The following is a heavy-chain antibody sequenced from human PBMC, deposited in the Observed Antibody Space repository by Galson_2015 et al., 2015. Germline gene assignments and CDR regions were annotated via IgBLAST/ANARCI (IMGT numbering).Heavy chain of an antibody. J-gene: IGHJ4*02. V-gene: IGHV3-53*01. CDR3: AREIASSANLGY. D-gene: IGHD6-13*01. Sequence: SLRLSCAASGFTVSSNYMTWVRQAPGKGLEWVSVIYGGGSTNYADSVKGRFTISRDNSQNTVYLQMNSLRAEDTAVYYCAREIASSANLGYWGQGSLVIVSS. CDR2: IYGGGST. CDR1: GFTVSSNY.